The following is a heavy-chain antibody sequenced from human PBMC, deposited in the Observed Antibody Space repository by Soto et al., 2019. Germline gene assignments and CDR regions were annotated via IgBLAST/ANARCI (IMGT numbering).Heavy chain of an antibody. V-gene: IGHV3-30-3*01. D-gene: IGHD6-13*01. CDR2: ISYDGSNK. CDR3: AREGRYSSSWYMNY. Sequence: GGSLRLSCAASGFTFSSYAMHWVRQAPGKGLEWVAVISYDGSNKYYADSVKGRFTISRDNSKNTLYLQMNSLRAEDTAVYYCAREGRYSSSWYMNYWGQGTLVPVSS. CDR1: GFTFSSYA. J-gene: IGHJ4*02.